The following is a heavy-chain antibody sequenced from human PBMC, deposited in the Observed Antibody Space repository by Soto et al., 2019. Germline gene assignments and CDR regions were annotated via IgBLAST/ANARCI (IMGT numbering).Heavy chain of an antibody. V-gene: IGHV3-23*01. J-gene: IGHJ4*02. CDR1: GFTFSSFA. CDR3: AKEVSLGSTVDLGY. D-gene: IGHD7-27*01. CDR2: ISGSGGST. Sequence: GGSLRLSCAASGFTFSSFAMSWVRQSPGKGLEWVSTISGSGGSTYYADAVKGRFSISRDNSMGTLYLQMKSLRVEDTAIYYCAKEVSLGSTVDLGYWGQGTLVTVSS.